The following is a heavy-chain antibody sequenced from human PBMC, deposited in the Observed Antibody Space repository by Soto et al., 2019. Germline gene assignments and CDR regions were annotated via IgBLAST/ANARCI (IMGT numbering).Heavy chain of an antibody. CDR2: IIPISSTT. J-gene: IGHJ6*02. Sequence: SSVKVSRKGSGWSFITFAISCLRQAPGQGLEWMGEIIPISSTTKSAHKFQDRVTISADGSSSTVHMELRSLKSEDTAIYFCAKKLGIDPCGSYGLDVWGQGTTVTVSS. CDR3: AKKLGIDPCGSYGLDV. CDR1: GWSFITFA. D-gene: IGHD7-27*01. V-gene: IGHV1-69*13.